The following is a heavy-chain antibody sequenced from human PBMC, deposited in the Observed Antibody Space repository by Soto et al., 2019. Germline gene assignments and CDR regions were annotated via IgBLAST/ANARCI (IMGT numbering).Heavy chain of an antibody. V-gene: IGHV3-23*01. D-gene: IGHD7-27*01. Sequence: EVQLLESGGGLVQPGGSLRLSCAASGFTFSSYAMNWVRQAPGKGLEWVSAISGSGGSTYYADSVKGRFTISRDNSKNTLYLQMNSLKTEDTAVYYCAASLTSGAFDIWGQGTMVTVSS. CDR3: AASLTSGAFDI. CDR1: GFTFSSYA. CDR2: ISGSGGST. J-gene: IGHJ3*02.